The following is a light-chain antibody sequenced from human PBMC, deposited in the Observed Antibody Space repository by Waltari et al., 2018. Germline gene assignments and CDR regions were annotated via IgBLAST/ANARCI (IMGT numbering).Light chain of an antibody. V-gene: IGKV3-15*01. J-gene: IGKJ2*01. CDR3: QQYDVWPPYT. CDR2: GAS. CDR1: QSISSN. Sequence: EIVMTQSPATLSVSPGERATLSCRASQSISSNLAWYQQQPGQAPRLLIYGASTRAPGIPARFSGSGSGTEFTLTISSLQSEDFALYYCQQYDVWPPYTFGQGTKLEIK.